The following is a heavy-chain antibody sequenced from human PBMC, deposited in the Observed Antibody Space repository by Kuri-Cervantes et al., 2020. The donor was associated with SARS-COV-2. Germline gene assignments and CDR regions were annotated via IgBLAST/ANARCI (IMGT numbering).Heavy chain of an antibody. V-gene: IGHV3-33*01. CDR2: IWYDGSNK. Sequence: GGSLRLSCAASGFTFSSYGMHWVRQAPGKGLEWVAVIWYDGSNKYYADSVEGRFTISRDNSKNTLYLQMNSLRAEDTAVYYCARDYSSWYKGPFDYWGQGTLVTVSS. CDR1: GFTFSSYG. J-gene: IGHJ4*02. CDR3: ARDYSSWYKGPFDY. D-gene: IGHD6-13*01.